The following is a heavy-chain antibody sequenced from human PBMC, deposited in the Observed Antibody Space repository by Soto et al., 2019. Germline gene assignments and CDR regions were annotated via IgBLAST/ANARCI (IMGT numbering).Heavy chain of an antibody. CDR2: INPNSGGT. J-gene: IGHJ6*03. Sequence: ASVKVSCKASGYTFTGYYMHWVRQAPGQGLEWMGWINPNSGGTNYAQKFQGWVTMTRDTSISTAYMELSRLRSDDTAVHYCARGRCSSTSCYKGYYYYMDVWGKGTTVTVSS. V-gene: IGHV1-2*04. CDR1: GYTFTGYY. D-gene: IGHD2-2*02. CDR3: ARGRCSSTSCYKGYYYYMDV.